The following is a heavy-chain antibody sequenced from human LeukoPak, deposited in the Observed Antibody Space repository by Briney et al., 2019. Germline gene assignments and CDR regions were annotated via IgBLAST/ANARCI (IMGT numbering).Heavy chain of an antibody. CDR3: AKDMGVANLDAFDI. D-gene: IGHD3-3*01. V-gene: IGHV3-9*01. CDR1: GFTFDHYA. J-gene: IGHJ3*02. CDR2: ISWNRGSI. Sequence: GGSLRLSCAASGFTFDHYAMHWVRQAPGKGLEWVSHISWNRGSIGYADSVKGRFTISRDNAKNSLYLQMNSLRAEDTALYYCAKDMGVANLDAFDIWGQGTMVTVSS.